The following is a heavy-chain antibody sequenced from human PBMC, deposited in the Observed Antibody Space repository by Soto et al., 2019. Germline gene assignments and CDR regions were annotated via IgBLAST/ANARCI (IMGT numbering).Heavy chain of an antibody. Sequence: SETLSLTCAVSGYFIGSGYYWGWIRQPPGKGLEWIGSMFHSGSTHYNPSLKSRVTISVDTSKNHFSLRLSSVTASDTAVYYCARGHILVVPTVGWFDPWGQGTLVTVYS. D-gene: IGHD2-2*01. CDR1: GYFIGSGYY. CDR2: MFHSGST. V-gene: IGHV4-38-2*01. J-gene: IGHJ5*02. CDR3: ARGHILVVPTVGWFDP.